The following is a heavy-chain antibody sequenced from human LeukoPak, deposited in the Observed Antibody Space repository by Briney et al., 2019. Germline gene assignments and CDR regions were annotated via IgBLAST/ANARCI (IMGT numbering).Heavy chain of an antibody. CDR2: IYVDGRTT. J-gene: IGHJ4*02. Sequence: GGSLRLSCVASGFTFSNYWMHWVRQPPGKGLVWVSRIYVDGRTTNYADSVKGRLTITRDNTRNSLFLQMNSLRAEDTAVYYCAREDGYCSGGNCYSYFDSWGQGTLVTVSS. D-gene: IGHD2-15*01. CDR1: GFTFSNYW. CDR3: AREDGYCSGGNCYSYFDS. V-gene: IGHV3-74*01.